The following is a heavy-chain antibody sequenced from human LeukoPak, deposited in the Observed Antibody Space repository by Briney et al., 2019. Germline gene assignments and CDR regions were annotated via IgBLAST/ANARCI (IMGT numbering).Heavy chain of an antibody. J-gene: IGHJ3*02. V-gene: IGHV3-48*04. CDR2: INSVGGTI. D-gene: IGHD4-17*01. Sequence: GGSLRLSCAASGFTFNTYGMNWFRQAPGRGLEWISYINSVGGTIFYADSVKGRFTISRDNANNTLYLQMNSLRAEDAATYYCARSHMYGDYGEDIWGHGTVVAVSS. CDR1: GFTFNTYG. CDR3: ARSHMYGDYGEDI.